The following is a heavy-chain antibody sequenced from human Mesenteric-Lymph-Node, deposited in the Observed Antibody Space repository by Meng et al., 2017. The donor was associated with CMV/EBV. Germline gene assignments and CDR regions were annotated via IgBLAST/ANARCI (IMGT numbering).Heavy chain of an antibody. V-gene: IGHV4-34*01. Sequence: SETLSLTCAVYGGSFSGYYWSWIRQPPGKGLEWIGEINHSGSTYYNPSLKSRVTISVDTSKNQFSLKLSSVTAADTAVYYCASKLPFDYWGQGTLVTVSS. CDR3: ASKLPFDY. J-gene: IGHJ4*02. CDR2: INHSGST. D-gene: IGHD1-26*01. CDR1: GGSFSGYY.